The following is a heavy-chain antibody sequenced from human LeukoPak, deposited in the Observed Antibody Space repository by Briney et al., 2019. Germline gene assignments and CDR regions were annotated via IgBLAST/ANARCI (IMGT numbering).Heavy chain of an antibody. Sequence: PGGSLRLSCAASGFTFSNAWMSWVRQAPGKGLEWVGRFKTETDGGTTDYAAPVKDRFTISRDDSKNALYLQMNSLKTDDTGVYYCTTGGSYRFFDYWGQGTLVTVSS. CDR2: FKTETDGGTT. V-gene: IGHV3-15*01. J-gene: IGHJ4*02. D-gene: IGHD3-16*02. CDR1: GFTFSNAW. CDR3: TTGGSYRFFDY.